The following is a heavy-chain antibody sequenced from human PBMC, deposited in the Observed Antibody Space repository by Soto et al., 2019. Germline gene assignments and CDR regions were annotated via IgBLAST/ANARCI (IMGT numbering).Heavy chain of an antibody. J-gene: IGHJ6*02. CDR1: GFTFSSYA. CDR3: AKGRAPSGWYPPYYYGMDV. Sequence: EVQLLESGGGLVQPGGSLRLSCVASGFTFSSYAMSWVRQAPGKGLEWVSAISGSGGSTLYADSVKGRITISRDNSKNTLYLQMNSLRAEDTAVYYCAKGRAPSGWYPPYYYGMDVWGLGTTVTVSS. V-gene: IGHV3-23*01. CDR2: ISGSGGST. D-gene: IGHD6-19*01.